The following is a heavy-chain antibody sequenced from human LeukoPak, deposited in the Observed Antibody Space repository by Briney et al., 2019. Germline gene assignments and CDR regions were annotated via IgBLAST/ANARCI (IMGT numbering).Heavy chain of an antibody. CDR1: GITFKNTW. CDR2: IRSQTDGGTA. Sequence: GGSLRLSCTAAGITFKNTWMSWVRQAPGKGLEWVGLIRSQTDGGTADYAAPVKGRFTISRDDAKDTLHLQMNSLKTEDTAVYYCATVDWYFDLWGLGTLVSVSA. J-gene: IGHJ2*01. V-gene: IGHV3-15*01. CDR3: ATVDWYFDL.